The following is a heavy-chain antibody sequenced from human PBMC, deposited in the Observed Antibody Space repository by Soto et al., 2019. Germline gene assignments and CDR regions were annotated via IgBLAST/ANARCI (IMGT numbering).Heavy chain of an antibody. D-gene: IGHD2-8*01. CDR3: ARGQLAVLMVYAMDY. V-gene: IGHV1-18*01. J-gene: IGHJ4*02. CDR2: ISAYNGNT. CDR1: GYTFTSYG. Sequence: VASVKVSCKASGYTFTSYGISWVRQAPGQGLEWMGWISAYNGNTNYAQKLQGRVTMTTDTSTSTAYMELRSLRSDDTAVYYCARGQLAVLMVYAMDYWGQGTLVTLSS.